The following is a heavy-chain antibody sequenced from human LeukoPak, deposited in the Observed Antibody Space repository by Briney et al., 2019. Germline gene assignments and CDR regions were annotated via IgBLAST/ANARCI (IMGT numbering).Heavy chain of an antibody. D-gene: IGHD1-26*01. CDR3: ARDKERVSPFDY. J-gene: IGHJ4*02. Sequence: GGSLRLSCAASGFTVSSNYMSWVRQAPGKGLEWVSIIYSGGSTYYADSVKGRFTISRDNSKNTLYLQMNSLRAEDTAVYYCARDKERVSPFDYWGQGTLVTVSS. CDR1: GFTVSSNY. V-gene: IGHV3-66*01. CDR2: IYSGGST.